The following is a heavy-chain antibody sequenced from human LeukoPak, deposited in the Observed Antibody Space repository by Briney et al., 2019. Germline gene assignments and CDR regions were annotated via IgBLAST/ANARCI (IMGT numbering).Heavy chain of an antibody. Sequence: GASLKVSCKTSVYTFTHYFVHWVRQAPGQGLEWMGWINPNSGDTDYAQKFQGRVTMTGDTSISTAYMDLSRLRPDDTAVYYCARDLSRVAGTYYFDYWGQGTLVTVSS. CDR3: ARDLSRVAGTYYFDY. CDR2: INPNSGDT. CDR1: VYTFTHYF. J-gene: IGHJ4*02. D-gene: IGHD6-19*01. V-gene: IGHV1-2*02.